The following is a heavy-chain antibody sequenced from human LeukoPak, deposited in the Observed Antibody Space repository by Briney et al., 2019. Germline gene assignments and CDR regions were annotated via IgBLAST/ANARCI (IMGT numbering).Heavy chain of an antibody. D-gene: IGHD3-10*01. CDR2: IYHSGST. Sequence: SETLSLTCTVSGYSISSGYYWGWIRQPPGKGLEWIGSIYHSGSTYYNPSLKSRVTISVDTSKNQFSLKLSSVTAADTAVYYCARLEGSGSYYNGLGYWGQGTLVTVSS. J-gene: IGHJ4*02. V-gene: IGHV4-38-2*02. CDR1: GYSISSGYY. CDR3: ARLEGSGSYYNGLGY.